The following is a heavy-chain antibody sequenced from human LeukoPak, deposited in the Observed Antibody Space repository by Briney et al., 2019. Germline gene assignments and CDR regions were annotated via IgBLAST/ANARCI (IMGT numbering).Heavy chain of an antibody. Sequence: KPSETLSLTCTVSGGSISSYYWSWIRQPPGKGLEWIGYIYYSGSTNYNPSLKSRVTISVDTSKNQFSLKLSSVTAADTAVYYCARDVGSAAAVNDAFDIWGQGTMVIVSS. D-gene: IGHD6-13*01. CDR2: IYYSGST. V-gene: IGHV4-59*01. CDR3: ARDVGSAAAVNDAFDI. CDR1: GGSISSYY. J-gene: IGHJ3*02.